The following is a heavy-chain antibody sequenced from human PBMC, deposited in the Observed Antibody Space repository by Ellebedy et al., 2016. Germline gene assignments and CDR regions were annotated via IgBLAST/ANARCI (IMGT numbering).Heavy chain of an antibody. CDR2: ISGSGGST. Sequence: GESLKISXAASGFTFSTYAMGWVRQAPGKGLEWVSAISGSGGSTHYANSVKGRFTISRDNSKNSLYLQMNSLRAEDTAVYYCARAHYGMDVWGQGTTVTVSS. J-gene: IGHJ6*02. CDR1: GFTFSTYA. CDR3: ARAHYGMDV. V-gene: IGHV3-23*01.